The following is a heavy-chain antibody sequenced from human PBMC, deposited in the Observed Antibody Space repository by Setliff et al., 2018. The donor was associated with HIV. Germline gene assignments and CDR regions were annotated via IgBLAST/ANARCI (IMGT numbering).Heavy chain of an antibody. CDR1: GYSFSGHW. CDR2: IYPDDPKT. V-gene: IGHV5-51*01. CDR3: ARLGAVPKMEAFDY. D-gene: IGHD1-26*01. J-gene: IGHJ4*02. Sequence: PGESLTLSCKGSGYSFSGHWIGWVRQMPGKGLEWMGIIYPDDPKTRDSPSFQGQVTISVDKSINTAYLQWSSLKASDTAMYYCARLGAVPKMEAFDYWGQGTRVTAPQ.